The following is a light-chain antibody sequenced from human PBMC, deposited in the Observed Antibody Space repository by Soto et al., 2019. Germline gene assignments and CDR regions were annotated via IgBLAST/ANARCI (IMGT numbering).Light chain of an antibody. J-gene: IGKJ5*01. Sequence: EIALTQSPGTLSLSPGVRATLSCRASQSVHNNYLAWYQQKPGQAPRLLIYAASARATGIPARFSGSGSGTDFTLTISRLEPEDSAVYYCQQYGSSPPITFGQGTRLEIE. V-gene: IGKV3-20*01. CDR1: QSVHNNY. CDR3: QQYGSSPPIT. CDR2: AAS.